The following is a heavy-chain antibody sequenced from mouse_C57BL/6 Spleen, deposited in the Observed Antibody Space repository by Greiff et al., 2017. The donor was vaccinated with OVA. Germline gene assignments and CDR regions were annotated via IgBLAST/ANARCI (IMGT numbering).Heavy chain of an antibody. CDR2: INYDGSST. Sequence: EVHLVESEGGLVQPGSSMKLSCTASGFTFSDYYMAWVRQVPEKGLEWVANINYDGSSTYYLDSLKSRFIISRDNAKNILYLQMSSLKSEDTATYYCARGPYDYPYYFDYWGQGTTLTVSS. V-gene: IGHV5-16*01. CDR1: GFTFSDYY. J-gene: IGHJ2*01. D-gene: IGHD2-4*01. CDR3: ARGPYDYPYYFDY.